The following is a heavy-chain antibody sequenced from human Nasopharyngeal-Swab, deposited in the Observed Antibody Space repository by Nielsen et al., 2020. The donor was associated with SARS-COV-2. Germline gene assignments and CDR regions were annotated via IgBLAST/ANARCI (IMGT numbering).Heavy chain of an antibody. CDR2: IYYSGST. Sequence: WIRQPPGKGLEWIGYIYYSGSTYYNPSLKSRVTISVDTSKNQFSLKLSSVTAADTAVYYSAREERPLGNLFDPWGQGTLVTVSS. V-gene: IGHV4-31*02. CDR3: AREERPLGNLFDP. D-gene: IGHD7-27*01. J-gene: IGHJ5*02.